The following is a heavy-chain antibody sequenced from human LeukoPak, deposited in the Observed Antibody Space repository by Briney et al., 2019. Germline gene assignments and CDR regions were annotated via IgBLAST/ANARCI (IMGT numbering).Heavy chain of an antibody. CDR3: ARGWASNGFDY. CDR1: GGSFSSGTYY. CDR2: IYSSGST. V-gene: IGHV4-61*02. D-gene: IGHD2-2*01. Sequence: SETLPLTCTVPGGSFSSGTYYWSWIRQPAGKGLQWIRRIYSSGSTNYNPSLKSRVTISVDTSKNQFSLKLSSVTAADTAVYYCARGWASNGFDYWGQGTLVTVSS. J-gene: IGHJ4*02.